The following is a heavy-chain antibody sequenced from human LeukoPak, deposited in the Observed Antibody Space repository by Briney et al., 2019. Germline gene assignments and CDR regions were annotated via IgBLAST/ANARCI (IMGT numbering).Heavy chain of an antibody. CDR1: GYSFTNYW. CDR3: ARRDSGRYYLDY. V-gene: IGHV5-51*01. CDR2: INPAESDP. Sequence: GESLKISCKGSGYSFTNYWIGLVRQMPGKGLEWMGIINPAESDPRYSPSSHGQVTFSVDTSISTAYLQWSSRKASDTAMYYCARRDSGRYYLDYWGQGTLVTVSS. D-gene: IGHD1-26*01. J-gene: IGHJ4*02.